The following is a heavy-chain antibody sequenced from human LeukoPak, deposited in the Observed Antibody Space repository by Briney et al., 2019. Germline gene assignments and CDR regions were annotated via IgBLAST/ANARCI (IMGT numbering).Heavy chain of an antibody. CDR2: IYHSGST. CDR1: GGPISSGGYS. V-gene: IGHV4-30-2*01. D-gene: IGHD3-10*01. Sequence: SETLSLTCAVSGGPISSGGYSWSWIRQPPGKGLEWIGYIYHSGSTYYNPSLKSRVTISVDRSKNQFSLKLSSVTAADTAVYYCARYYYGSGSYRYNWFDPWGQGILVTVSS. J-gene: IGHJ5*02. CDR3: ARYYYGSGSYRYNWFDP.